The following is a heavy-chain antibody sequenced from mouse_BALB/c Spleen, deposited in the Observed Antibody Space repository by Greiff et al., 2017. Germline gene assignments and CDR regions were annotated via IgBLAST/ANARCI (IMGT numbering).Heavy chain of an antibody. CDR1: GFTFSSFG. CDR2: ISSGSSTI. V-gene: IGHV5-17*02. J-gene: IGHJ2*01. D-gene: IGHD1-1*01. CDR3: ARSTTGRFDY. Sequence: EVKLVESGGGLVQPGGSRKLSCAASGFTFSSFGMHWVRQAPEKGLEWVAYISSGSSTIYYADTVKGRFTISRDNPKNTLFLQMTSLRSEDTAMYYCARSTTGRFDYWGQGTTLTVSS.